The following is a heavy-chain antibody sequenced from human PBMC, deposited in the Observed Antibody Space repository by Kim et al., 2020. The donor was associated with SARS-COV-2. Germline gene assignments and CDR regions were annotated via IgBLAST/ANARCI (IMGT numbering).Heavy chain of an antibody. CDR3: AREEGYNYGEGFDY. J-gene: IGHJ4*02. D-gene: IGHD5-18*01. V-gene: IGHV3-21*06. Sequence: YAYSVKGLFALTRDNAKSSLYLQMNRLRVEDTAVYYCAREEGYNYGEGFDYWGQGALVTVSS.